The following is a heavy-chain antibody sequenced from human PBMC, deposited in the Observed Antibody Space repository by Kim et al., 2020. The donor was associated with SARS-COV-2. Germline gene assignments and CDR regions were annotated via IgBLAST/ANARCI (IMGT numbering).Heavy chain of an antibody. CDR3: VREIAAAGAHFDY. J-gene: IGHJ4*01. CDR1: GFTFSSYG. D-gene: IGHD6-13*01. V-gene: IGHV3-64D*09. Sequence: GGSLRLSCAASGFTFSSYGMHWVRQAPRKGLEYVSAVSRNGSRKYYADSVKGRFTISRDNSKNTLYLQMSSLRAADTAVYYCVREIAAAGAHFDYW. CDR2: VSRNGSRK.